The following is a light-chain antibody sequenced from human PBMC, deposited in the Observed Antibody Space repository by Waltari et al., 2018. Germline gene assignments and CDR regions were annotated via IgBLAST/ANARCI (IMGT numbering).Light chain of an antibody. Sequence: DIHMTQSPSTLSAFVGDRVTITCRASQSIKSWLAWYQQKPGKAPKLLIYDASGLQSGVPSRFSGSGSGTDFTLTISSLQPDDFATYYCQQYNTYSITFGQGTRVEIK. J-gene: IGKJ5*01. CDR1: QSIKSW. V-gene: IGKV1-5*01. CDR3: QQYNTYSIT. CDR2: DAS.